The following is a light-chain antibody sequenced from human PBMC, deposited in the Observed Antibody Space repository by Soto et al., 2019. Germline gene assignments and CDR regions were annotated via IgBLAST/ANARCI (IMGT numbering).Light chain of an antibody. CDR1: SSNIGAGYD. CDR2: GNS. J-gene: IGLJ3*02. CDR3: QSYGSGHWV. V-gene: IGLV1-40*01. Sequence: QSVLTQPPSVSGAPGQRVTISCTGSSSNIGAGYDVHWYQQLPGTAPKLLIYGNSNRPSGVPDRFSGSKSGTSASLAITGLQAEDEGDYYCQSYGSGHWVFGGGTKVTVL.